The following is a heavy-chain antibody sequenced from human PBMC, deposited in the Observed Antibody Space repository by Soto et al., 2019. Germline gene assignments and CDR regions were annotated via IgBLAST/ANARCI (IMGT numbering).Heavy chain of an antibody. Sequence: SQTLSLTCTVSGGSISSYYWSWIRQPPGKGLEWIGYIYYSGSTNYNPSLKSRVTISVDTSKNQFSLKLSSVTAADTAVYYCARAITMVRGVIYWFDPWGQGTLVTVSS. D-gene: IGHD3-10*01. J-gene: IGHJ5*02. CDR3: ARAITMVRGVIYWFDP. CDR2: IYYSGST. V-gene: IGHV4-59*01. CDR1: GGSISSYY.